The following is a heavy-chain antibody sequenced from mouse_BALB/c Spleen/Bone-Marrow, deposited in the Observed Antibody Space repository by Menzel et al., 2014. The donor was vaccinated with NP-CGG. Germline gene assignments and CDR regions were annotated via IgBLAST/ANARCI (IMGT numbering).Heavy chain of an antibody. CDR1: GFNIKDTY. CDR3: ASYRYAWYFDV. CDR2: IDPANGNT. Sequence: VQLQQPGAELVKPGASVKLSCTASGFNIKDTYXHWVKQRPEQGLEWIGRIDPANGNTKYDPKLQGKATITADTSSNTAYLQLSSLTSEDTAVYYCASYRYAWYFDVWGAGTTVTVSS. J-gene: IGHJ1*01. V-gene: IGHV14-3*02. D-gene: IGHD2-14*01.